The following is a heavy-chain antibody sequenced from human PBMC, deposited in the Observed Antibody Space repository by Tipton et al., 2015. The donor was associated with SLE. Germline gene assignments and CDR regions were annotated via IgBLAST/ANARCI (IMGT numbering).Heavy chain of an antibody. CDR1: GFTLSDYY. V-gene: IGHV3-11*04. J-gene: IGHJ4*02. Sequence: SLRLSCAASGFTLSDYYMAWIRQAPGKGLEWISFISGPGDSIFSADSVKGRFTISRGNAQNSVFLQMNSLRVDDTAVYYCVRAFPYDYANNWGQGTLVTVSS. CDR3: VRAFPYDYANN. CDR2: ISGPGDSI. D-gene: IGHD3-16*01.